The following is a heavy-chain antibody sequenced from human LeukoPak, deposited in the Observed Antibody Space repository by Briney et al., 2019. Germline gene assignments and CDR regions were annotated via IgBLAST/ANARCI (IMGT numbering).Heavy chain of an antibody. CDR3: AREWERGFDY. V-gene: IGHV1-69*04. CDR2: IIPIFGIA. Sequence: GASVKVSCKASGGTFSSYAISWVRQAPGQGLEWMGRIIPIFGIANYAQKFQGRVTITADKSTSTAYMELSGLRSEDTAVYYCAREWERGFDYWGQGTLVTVSS. CDR1: GGTFSSYA. D-gene: IGHD1-26*01. J-gene: IGHJ4*02.